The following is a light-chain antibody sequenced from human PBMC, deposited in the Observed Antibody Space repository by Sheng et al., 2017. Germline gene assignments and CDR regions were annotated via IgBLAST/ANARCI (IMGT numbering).Light chain of an antibody. V-gene: IGKV3-11*01. J-gene: IGKJ3*01. CDR1: QSISSY. CDR2: DAS. CDR3: QQYHSSPFT. Sequence: ETVLTQSPATLSLSPGERATLSCRASQSISSYLAWYQQKPGQAPRLLIYDASNRATGIPARFSGSGSGTDFTLTISSLEPEDFAVYYCQQYHSSPFTFGPGTKVDIK.